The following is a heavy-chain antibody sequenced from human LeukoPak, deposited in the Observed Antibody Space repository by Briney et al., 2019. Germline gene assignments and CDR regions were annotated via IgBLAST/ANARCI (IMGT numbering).Heavy chain of an antibody. CDR2: TSGSGGST. V-gene: IGHV3-23*01. CDR1: GFTFSSHA. CDR3: AKGGSYYTSSWFDP. Sequence: GGSLRLSCAASGFTFSSHAMSWVRQAAGKGLECVSATSGSGGSTFYADSVKGRFTISRDNSKNTLYLQMNSLRAEDAAVYYCAKGGSYYTSSWFDPWGQGTLVTVSS. J-gene: IGHJ5*02. D-gene: IGHD3-10*01.